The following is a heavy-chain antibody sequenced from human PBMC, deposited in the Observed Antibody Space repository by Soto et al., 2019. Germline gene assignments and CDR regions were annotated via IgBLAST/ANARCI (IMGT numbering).Heavy chain of an antibody. D-gene: IGHD3-22*01. J-gene: IGHJ4*02. CDR1: GGSISSYY. V-gene: IGHV4-59*01. CDR3: ASGGRARYYYDSSCYYWTFDY. CDR2: IYYSGST. Sequence: SETLSLTCTVSGGSISSYYWSWIRPPPGKGLEWIGYIYYSGSTNYNPSLKSRVTISVDTPTNQFSLKLSSVTAADTAVYYCASGGRARYYYDSSCYYWTFDYWGQGTLVTVSS.